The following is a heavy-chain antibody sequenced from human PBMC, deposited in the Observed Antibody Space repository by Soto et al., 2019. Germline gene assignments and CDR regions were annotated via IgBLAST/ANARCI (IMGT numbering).Heavy chain of an antibody. CDR1: GFTFSSYA. V-gene: IGHV3-30-3*01. CDR2: ISYDGSNK. Sequence: QVQLVESGGGVVQPGRSLRLSCAASGFTFSSYAMHWVRQAPGKGLEWVAVISYDGSNKYYADSVKGRFTISRDNSKNTLYLQMNSLRAEDTAVYYCAREIFGVVTGYFDYWGQGTLVTVSS. CDR3: AREIFGVVTGYFDY. D-gene: IGHD3-3*01. J-gene: IGHJ4*02.